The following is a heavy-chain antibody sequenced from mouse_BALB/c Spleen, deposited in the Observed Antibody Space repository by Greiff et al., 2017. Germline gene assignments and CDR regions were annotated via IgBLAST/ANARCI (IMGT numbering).Heavy chain of an antibody. CDR3: ARKGSLYAMDD. J-gene: IGHJ4*01. V-gene: IGHV2-4*02. Sequence: VQLVESGPGLVQPSQSLSITCTVSGFSLTSYGVHWVRQPPGKGLEWLGMIWGGGSTDYNSALKSRLSISKDNSKSQVFLKMNSLQTDDTAMYYCARKGSLYAMDDWGQGTSVTVSS. CDR2: IWGGGST. D-gene: IGHD1-1*02. CDR1: GFSLTSYG.